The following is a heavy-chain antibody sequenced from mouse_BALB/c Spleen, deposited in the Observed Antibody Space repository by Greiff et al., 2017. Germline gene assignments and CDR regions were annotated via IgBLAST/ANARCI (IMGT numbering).Heavy chain of an antibody. CDR2: ISNGGGST. Sequence: EVKLVESGGGLVQPGGSLKLSCAASGFTFSSYTMSWVRQTPEKRLEWVAYISNGGGSTYYPDTVKGRFTISRDNAKNTLYLQMSSLKSEDTAMYYCARPLYDYDGWFAYWGQGTLVTVSA. CDR1: GFTFSSYT. D-gene: IGHD2-4*01. V-gene: IGHV5-12-2*01. CDR3: ARPLYDYDGWFAY. J-gene: IGHJ3*01.